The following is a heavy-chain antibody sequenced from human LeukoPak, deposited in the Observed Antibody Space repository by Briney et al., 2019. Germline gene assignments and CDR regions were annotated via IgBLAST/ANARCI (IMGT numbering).Heavy chain of an antibody. J-gene: IGHJ1*01. Sequence: GGSLTLSCAASGFTFSSHPMYWVRQAPGKGPEWVASITYHGYSKYYADSVKGRFSISRDNSKNTLYLQLNSLRPEDTGVYYCATVPLSGPLYFQDWGQGTLVTVSS. V-gene: IGHV3-30-3*01. CDR3: ATVPLSGPLYFQD. D-gene: IGHD3-3*01. CDR1: GFTFSSHP. CDR2: ITYHGYSK.